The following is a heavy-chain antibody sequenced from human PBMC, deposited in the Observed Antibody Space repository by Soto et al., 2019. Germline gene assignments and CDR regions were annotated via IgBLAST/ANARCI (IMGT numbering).Heavy chain of an antibody. CDR1: GFTFSSYA. CDR2: ISGSGDST. J-gene: IGHJ4*02. Sequence: EVQLLESGGILVHPGGSLRLSCAASGFTFSSYAMTWVRQAPGKGLEWVSAISGSGDSTYYADSVKGRFTISRDQSKNTLYLEMHSLRAEETAVYFCAKERDNGADRYYFDDWGQGTLVTVSS. D-gene: IGHD2-8*01. V-gene: IGHV3-23*01. CDR3: AKERDNGADRYYFDD.